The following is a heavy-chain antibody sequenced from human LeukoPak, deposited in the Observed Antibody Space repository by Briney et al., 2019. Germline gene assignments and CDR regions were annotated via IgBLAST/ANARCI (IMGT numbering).Heavy chain of an antibody. Sequence: PGGSLRLSCAASGFTFSDYYMSWIRQAPGKGLEWVSTLTDSGVYTYYADSVKGRFTISRDNSENTLYLQMNGLRAGDTAVYYCAKGIVGATRNLDSWGQGTLVTVSS. J-gene: IGHJ4*02. CDR1: GFTFSDYY. CDR2: LTDSGVYT. V-gene: IGHV3-23*01. CDR3: AKGIVGATRNLDS. D-gene: IGHD1-26*01.